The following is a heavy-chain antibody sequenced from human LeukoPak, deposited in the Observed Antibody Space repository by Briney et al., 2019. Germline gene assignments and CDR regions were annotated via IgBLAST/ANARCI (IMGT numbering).Heavy chain of an antibody. CDR3: ARVGSSSRPFDY. CDR2: IGAGGTFT. CDR1: GFTFSSYA. D-gene: IGHD6-13*01. J-gene: IGHJ4*02. Sequence: QPGGSLRLSCTASGFTFSSYAMNWVRQAPGKGLEWVSGIGAGGTFTYYADSVKGRFTISRDNAKNTLYLQMNSLRAEDTAVYYCARVGSSSRPFDYWGQGTLVTVSS. V-gene: IGHV3-23*01.